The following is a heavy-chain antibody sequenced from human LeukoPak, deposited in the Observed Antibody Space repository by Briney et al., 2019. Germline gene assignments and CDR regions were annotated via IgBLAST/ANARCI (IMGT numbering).Heavy chain of an antibody. CDR1: GGSISSGSYY. D-gene: IGHD6-13*01. V-gene: IGHV4-61*02. CDR2: IYTSGST. J-gene: IGHJ4*02. CDR3: AFVGRAAAIDY. Sequence: SETLSLTCTVSGGSISSGSYYWSWSRQPAGKGLEWIGRIYTSGSTNYNPSLKSRVTISVDTSKNQFSLKLSSVTAADTAVYYCAFVGRAAAIDYWGQGTLVTVSS.